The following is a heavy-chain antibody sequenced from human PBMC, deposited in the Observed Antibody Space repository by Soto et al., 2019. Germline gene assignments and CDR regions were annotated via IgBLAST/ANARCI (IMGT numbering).Heavy chain of an antibody. V-gene: IGHV4-30-4*01. Sequence: SETLSLTCTVSGGSISSGDYYWSWIRQPPGKGLEWIGYIYYSGSTYYNPSLKSRVTISVDTSKNQFSLKLSSVTAAGTAVYYCARADSSGYYLDYWGQGTLVTVSS. CDR2: IYYSGST. CDR3: ARADSSGYYLDY. CDR1: GGSISSGDYY. J-gene: IGHJ4*02. D-gene: IGHD3-22*01.